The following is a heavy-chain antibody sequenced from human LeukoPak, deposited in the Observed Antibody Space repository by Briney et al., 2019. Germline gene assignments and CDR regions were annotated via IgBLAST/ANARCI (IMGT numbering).Heavy chain of an antibody. J-gene: IGHJ4*02. CDR1: GDTFNDYH. Sequence: ASVTVSCKSVGDTFNDYHVHWVRQAPGLGAQGLEWMGWVTPSSGWRRYSQRFQGRVAMTSDTSTSTVYMELTRLTSDDTGIYFCATIGVSWSYLDFAQWGQGTLVTVSS. V-gene: IGHV1-2*02. CDR3: ATIGVSWSYLDFAQ. D-gene: IGHD1-26*01. CDR2: VTPSSGWR.